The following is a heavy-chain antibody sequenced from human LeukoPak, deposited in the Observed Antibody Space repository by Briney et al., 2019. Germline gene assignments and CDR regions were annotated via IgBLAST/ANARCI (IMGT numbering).Heavy chain of an antibody. J-gene: IGHJ1*01. V-gene: IGHV3-33*03. Sequence: QPGRSLRLSCAASGFTFSSYGMHWVRQAPGKGLEWVAVIWYDGSTKYYADSVKGRFTISRDNSKSTLYLQMNSLRAEDTAVYYCAKESGSRSYGAYFPHWGQGTLVTVSS. CDR2: IWYDGSTK. D-gene: IGHD6-13*01. CDR1: GFTFSSYG. CDR3: AKESGSRSYGAYFPH.